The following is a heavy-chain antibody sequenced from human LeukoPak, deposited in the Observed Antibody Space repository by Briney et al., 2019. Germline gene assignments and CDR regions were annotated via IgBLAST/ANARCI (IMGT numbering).Heavy chain of an antibody. CDR2: ISSSSSYI. J-gene: IGHJ4*02. CDR1: GFTFSSYS. CDR3: AKLFKYSGSWFDY. Sequence: PGGSLRLSCAASGFTFSSYSMNWVRQAPGKGLEWVSSISSSSSYIYYADSVKGRFTISKDNSKNTVYLQMNSLRAEDTAVYFCAKLFKYSGSWFDYWGQGTLVTVSS. V-gene: IGHV3-21*04. D-gene: IGHD6-13*01.